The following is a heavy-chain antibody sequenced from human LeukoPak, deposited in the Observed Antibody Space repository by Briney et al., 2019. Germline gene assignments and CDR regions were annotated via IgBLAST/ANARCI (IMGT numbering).Heavy chain of an antibody. CDR3: AKASWVSTADAVL. D-gene: IGHD3-16*01. Sequence: GGSLRLSCAASGFTFSSYAMSWVRQAPARGLEWVSSLRGDGDTFYSDSVKGRFTLSRDESRNTVYLQLNNLRLEDTAVYYCAKASWVSTADAVLWGQGTLVTVSS. CDR2: LRGDGDT. J-gene: IGHJ4*02. V-gene: IGHV3-23*01. CDR1: GFTFSSYA.